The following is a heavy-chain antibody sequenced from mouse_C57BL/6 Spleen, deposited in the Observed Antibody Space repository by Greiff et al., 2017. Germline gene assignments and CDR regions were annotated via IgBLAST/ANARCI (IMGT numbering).Heavy chain of an antibody. V-gene: IGHV1-9*01. CDR2: ILPGSGST. D-gene: IGHD1-1*01. CDR3: ARRDYYGGSYFDC. CDR1: GYTFTGYW. Sequence: VQLQQSGAELMKPGASVKLSCKATGYTFTGYWIEWVKQRPGHGLEWIGEILPGSGSTNYNEQFKGKATFTADPASNTAYMQLSSLAAEDSAIYYCARRDYYGGSYFDCWGQGTTLTVAS. J-gene: IGHJ2*01.